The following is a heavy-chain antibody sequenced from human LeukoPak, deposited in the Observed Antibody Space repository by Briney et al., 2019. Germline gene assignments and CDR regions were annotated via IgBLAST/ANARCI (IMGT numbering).Heavy chain of an antibody. V-gene: IGHV4-61*02. CDR2: IYTSGST. CDR1: GGSINSGSYY. D-gene: IGHD6-19*01. Sequence: SETLSLTCTVSGGSINSGSYYWSWIRQPAGKGLEWIERIYTSGSTNYNPSLKSRVTISVDTSKNQFSLKLSSVTAADTAVYYCARDQVSGWYDGWFDPWGQGTLVTVSS. CDR3: ARDQVSGWYDGWFDP. J-gene: IGHJ5*02.